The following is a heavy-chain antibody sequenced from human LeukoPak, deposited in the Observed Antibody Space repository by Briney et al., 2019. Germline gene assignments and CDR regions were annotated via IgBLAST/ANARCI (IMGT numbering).Heavy chain of an antibody. CDR3: GRDPKLGIRGYTYGYIDH. Sequence: GASVKVSCKASGYTFTSYAMNWVRQAPGQGLEWMGWINTNTGNPSYAQGFFTGRYVFSLDTSASTAYLQINVLEADDTAVYYCGRDPKLGIRGYTYGYIDHWGQGTLLTVAS. CDR2: INTNTGNP. D-gene: IGHD5-18*01. J-gene: IGHJ4*02. V-gene: IGHV7-4-1*02. CDR1: GYTFTSYA.